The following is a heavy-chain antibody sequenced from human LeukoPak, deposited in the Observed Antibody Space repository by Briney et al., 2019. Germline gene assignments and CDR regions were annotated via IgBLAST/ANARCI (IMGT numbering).Heavy chain of an antibody. Sequence: SETLSLTCAVYGGSFSGYYWSWIRQPPGKGLEWIGEINHSGSTNYNPSLKSRVTISVDTSKSHFSLKLSSVTAADPAVYYCARGRIAAAGKIDYWGQGTLVTVSS. J-gene: IGHJ4*02. V-gene: IGHV4-34*01. CDR3: ARGRIAAAGKIDY. D-gene: IGHD6-13*01. CDR1: GGSFSGYY. CDR2: INHSGST.